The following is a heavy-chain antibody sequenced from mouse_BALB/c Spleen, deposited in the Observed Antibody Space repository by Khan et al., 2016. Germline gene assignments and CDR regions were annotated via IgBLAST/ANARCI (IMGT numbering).Heavy chain of an antibody. V-gene: IGHV9-3-1*01. CDR2: INTYTGEP. Sequence: QIQLVQSGPELKKPGETVKISCKASGYTFTNYGMNWVKQAPGKGLKWMGWINTYTGEPTYADDFKGRFAFSLETSASTAYLQINNLKNEDTATXCCASIYDGYYVGLYYAMDYWGQGTSVTVSS. CDR1: GYTFTNYG. J-gene: IGHJ4*01. D-gene: IGHD2-3*01. CDR3: ASIYDGYYVGLYYAMDY.